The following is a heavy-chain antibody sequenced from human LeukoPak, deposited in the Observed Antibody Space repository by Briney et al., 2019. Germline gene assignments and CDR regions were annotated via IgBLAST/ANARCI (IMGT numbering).Heavy chain of an antibody. CDR3: ARDTSMALFDY. D-gene: IGHD5-18*01. CDR1: GYTFTGYY. Sequence: ASVKVSCKASGYTFTGYYMHWVRQAPGQGLEWMGWINPNSGGTSYAQKFQGRVTMTRDTSISTAYMELSRLRSDDTAVYYCARDTSMALFDYWGQGTLVTVSS. CDR2: INPNSGGT. J-gene: IGHJ4*02. V-gene: IGHV1-2*02.